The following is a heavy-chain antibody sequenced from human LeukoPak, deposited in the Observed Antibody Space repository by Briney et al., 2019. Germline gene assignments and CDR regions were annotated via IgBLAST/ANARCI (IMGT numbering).Heavy chain of an antibody. D-gene: IGHD3-3*01. CDR3: ARDRSISGVVTIDF. Sequence: GGSLRLSCAASGFTFSKSWMTWVRQAPGKGLKWVANIKPDGSETYYVDSVMGRFTISRDNAKNSVYLQMNSLRAEDTAVYYCARDRSISGVVTIDFWGQGTLVTVSS. J-gene: IGHJ4*02. V-gene: IGHV3-7*01. CDR1: GFTFSKSW. CDR2: IKPDGSET.